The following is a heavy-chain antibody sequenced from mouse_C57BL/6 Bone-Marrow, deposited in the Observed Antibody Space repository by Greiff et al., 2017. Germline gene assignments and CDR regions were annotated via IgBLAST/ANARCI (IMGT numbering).Heavy chain of an antibody. J-gene: IGHJ2*01. CDR1: GYAFSSYW. CDR3: ASEIYYYGYFDY. D-gene: IGHD1-1*01. V-gene: IGHV1-80*01. Sequence: VQLKESGAELVKPGASVKISCKASGYAFSSYWMNWVKQRPGKGLEWIGQIYPGDGDTNYNGKFKGKATLTADKSSSTAYMQLSSLTSEDSAVYFCASEIYYYGYFDYWGQGTTLTVSS. CDR2: IYPGDGDT.